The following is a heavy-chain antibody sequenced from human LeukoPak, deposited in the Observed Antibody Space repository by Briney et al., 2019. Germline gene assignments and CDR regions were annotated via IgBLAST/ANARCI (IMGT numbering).Heavy chain of an antibody. V-gene: IGHV4-4*07. D-gene: IGHD2-8*01. CDR2: IYTSGST. J-gene: IGHJ5*02. CDR1: GGSISSYF. CDR3: ARTNGWNNWFDP. Sequence: LSETLSLTCTVPGGSISSYFWSWIRQPAGKGLEWIGRIYTSGSTTYNPSLKSRVTMSVDTSKNQFSLKLSSVTAADTAVYYCARTNGWNNWFDPWGQGTLVTVSS.